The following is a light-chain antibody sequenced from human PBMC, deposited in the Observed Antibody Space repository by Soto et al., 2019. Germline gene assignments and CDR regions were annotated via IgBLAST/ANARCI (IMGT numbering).Light chain of an antibody. V-gene: IGKV1-39*01. CDR3: QQSYSTLRT. CDR1: QSISSY. Sequence: IRMTQSPSSLSASTGDRVTITCRASQSISSYLNWYQQKPGKAPDLLIYAASSLQSGVPSRFSGSGSGTDFTLTISSLQPEDFATYYCQQSYSTLRTIGQGTKVDIK. CDR2: AAS. J-gene: IGKJ1*01.